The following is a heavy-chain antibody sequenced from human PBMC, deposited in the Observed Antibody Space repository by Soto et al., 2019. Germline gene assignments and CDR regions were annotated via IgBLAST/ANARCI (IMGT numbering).Heavy chain of an antibody. D-gene: IGHD3-10*01. CDR1: GYTFTSYA. V-gene: IGHV1-3*01. J-gene: IGHJ4*02. CDR2: INAGNGNT. CDR3: ARDMGFGLSDY. Sequence: ASVKVSCKASGYTFTSYAMHWVRQAPGQRLDWMGWINAGNGNTKYSQKFQGRVTITMDTSASTAYMELSSLRSEDTAVYYCARDMGFGLSDYWGQGTLVTVSS.